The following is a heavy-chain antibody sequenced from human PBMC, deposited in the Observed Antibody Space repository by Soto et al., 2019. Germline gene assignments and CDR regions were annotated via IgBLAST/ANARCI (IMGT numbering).Heavy chain of an antibody. J-gene: IGHJ4*02. D-gene: IGHD3-9*01. CDR1: GFTFSSYA. V-gene: IGHV3-23*01. CDR3: ARDKDWAFDY. CDR2: ISGSDDST. Sequence: PGGSLRLSCAASGFTFSSYAMSWVRQAPGKGLEWVSVISGSDDSTYYADSVKGRFTISRDNAKNSLFLLMNSLRAEDTAVYYCARDKDWAFDYWGQGTLVTVSS.